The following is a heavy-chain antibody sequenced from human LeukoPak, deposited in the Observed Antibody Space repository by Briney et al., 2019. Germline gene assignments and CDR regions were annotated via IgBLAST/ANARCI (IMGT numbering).Heavy chain of an antibody. Sequence: SETLSLTCTVSGGSISSYYWSWIRQPPGKGLEWIGYIYYSGSTNYNPSLKSRVTISVDTSKNQFSLKLSSVTAADTAVYYCARGETTVRPYYYYGMDVWGQGTTVTVSS. D-gene: IGHD4-11*01. CDR1: GGSISSYY. CDR3: ARGETTVRPYYYYGMDV. J-gene: IGHJ6*02. V-gene: IGHV4-59*01. CDR2: IYYSGST.